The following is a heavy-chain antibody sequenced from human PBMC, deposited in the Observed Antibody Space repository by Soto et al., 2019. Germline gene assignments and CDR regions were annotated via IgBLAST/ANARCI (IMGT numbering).Heavy chain of an antibody. J-gene: IGHJ6*03. V-gene: IGHV3-11*01. D-gene: IGHD1-26*01. Sequence: GGSLRLSWAASGFTFSHYDMSLIRHVLGKGMEWVSYISSSGSTIYYADSVKGRFTISRDNAKNSLYLQMNSLRAEDPAVYYSARVSLPSVHPDLDSPGPRPYYYYMDVWGKGTTVTVSS. CDR3: ARVSLPSVHPDLDSPGPRPYYYYMDV. CDR2: ISSSGSTI. CDR1: GFTFSHYD.